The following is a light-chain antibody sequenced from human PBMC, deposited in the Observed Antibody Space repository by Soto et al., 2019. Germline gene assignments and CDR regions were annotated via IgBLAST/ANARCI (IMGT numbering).Light chain of an antibody. CDR2: DAS. Sequence: EIVLTPSPATLSLSPVERATLSCRASQSVSSYLAWYQQKPGQAPRLLIYDASNRATGIPARFSGSGSGTDFTLTITRLGPEDFAMYYCQQYGSSLPTFGQGTKVDI. CDR3: QQYGSSLPT. V-gene: IGKV3-11*01. CDR1: QSVSSY. J-gene: IGKJ1*01.